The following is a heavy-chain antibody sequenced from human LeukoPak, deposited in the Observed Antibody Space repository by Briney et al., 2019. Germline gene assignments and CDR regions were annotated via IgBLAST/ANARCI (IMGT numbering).Heavy chain of an antibody. V-gene: IGHV3-53*04. CDR3: ARDYRYRADTAMVNYYYYGMDV. CDR2: LYSGGST. Sequence: GGSLRLSCAASGFTVSSNYMSWVRQAPGKGLEWVSVLYSGGSTYYADSVKGRFTISRHNSKHTLYLQMNSLRAEDTAVYYCARDYRYRADTAMVNYYYYGMDVWGQGTTVTVSS. D-gene: IGHD5-18*01. CDR1: GFTVSSNY. J-gene: IGHJ6*02.